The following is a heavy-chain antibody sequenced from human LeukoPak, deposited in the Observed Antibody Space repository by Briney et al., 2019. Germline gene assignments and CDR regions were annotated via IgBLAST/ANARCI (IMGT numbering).Heavy chain of an antibody. D-gene: IGHD2-15*01. CDR3: ARGRGGFYYFDY. Sequence: PSETLSLTCPVSGVSIINYYWNWIRQPPGKGLEWIGQIYYSGSTNYNPSLKSRVTISVDTSKNEFSLKLSSVTAADTAIYYCARGRGGFYYFDYWGLGTMVTVSS. V-gene: IGHV4-59*01. J-gene: IGHJ4*02. CDR1: GVSIINYY. CDR2: IYYSGST.